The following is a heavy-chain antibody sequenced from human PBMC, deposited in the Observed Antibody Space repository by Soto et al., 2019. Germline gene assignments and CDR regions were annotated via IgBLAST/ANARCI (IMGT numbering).Heavy chain of an antibody. D-gene: IGHD6-13*01. CDR1: GGSISSYY. CDR3: AGTYSSSWYEGNWFDP. CDR2: IYYSGST. V-gene: IGHV4-59*01. Sequence: LSLTCTVSGGSISSYYWSWIRQPPGKGLEWIGYIYYSGSTNYNPSLKGRVTISVDTSKNQFSLKLSSVTAADTAVYYCAGTYSSSWYEGNWFDPWGQGTLVTVSS. J-gene: IGHJ5*02.